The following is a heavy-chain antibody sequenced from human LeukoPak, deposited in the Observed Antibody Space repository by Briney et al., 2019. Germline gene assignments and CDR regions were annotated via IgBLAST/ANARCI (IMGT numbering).Heavy chain of an antibody. J-gene: IGHJ4*02. CDR3: ARSTGWLNGH. Sequence: SQTLSLTCAISGDSVSSTDAAWNWIRQSPSRGLEWLGRTYYRSKWYNDYAVSVKSRITINADTLNNQFSLQLNSVTPEDSAIYYCARSTGWLNGHWGQGTLVTVSS. CDR1: GDSVSSTDAA. D-gene: IGHD2-8*02. V-gene: IGHV6-1*01. CDR2: TYYRSKWYN.